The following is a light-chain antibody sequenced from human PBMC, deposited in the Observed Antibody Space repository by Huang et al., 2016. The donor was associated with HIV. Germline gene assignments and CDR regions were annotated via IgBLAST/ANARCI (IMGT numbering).Light chain of an antibody. CDR3: QQYASSMAT. CDR2: GAS. J-gene: IGKJ1*01. Sequence: EIVLTQSPGSLSLSPGDKVTVSCRASHSVDSGYLAWYQHNPGQAPRLLVYGASTRASGVPSRFTGSGSGRDFTLTINRLEAEDFGVYYCQQYASSMATFGQGTKVDI. CDR1: HSVDSGY. V-gene: IGKV3-20*01.